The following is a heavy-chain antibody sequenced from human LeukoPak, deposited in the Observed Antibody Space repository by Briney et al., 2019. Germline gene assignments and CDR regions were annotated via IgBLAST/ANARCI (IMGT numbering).Heavy chain of an antibody. J-gene: IGHJ4*02. V-gene: IGHV3-21*04. Sequence: GGSLRLSCAASGFTFSSYSMNWVRQAPGKGLEWVSSISSSSSYIYYADSVKGRFTISRDNSKNTLYLQMNSLRAEDTAVYYCAKDARSYYYDSSGYSYFDYWGQGTLVTVSS. CDR3: AKDARSYYYDSSGYSYFDY. CDR2: ISSSSSYI. D-gene: IGHD3-22*01. CDR1: GFTFSSYS.